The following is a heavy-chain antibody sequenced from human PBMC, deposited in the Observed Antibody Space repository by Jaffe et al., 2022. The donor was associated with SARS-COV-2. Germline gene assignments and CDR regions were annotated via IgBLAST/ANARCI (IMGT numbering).Heavy chain of an antibody. V-gene: IGHV3-7*01. CDR3: AREGSGSYYNLNWFDP. CDR2: IKQDGSEK. D-gene: IGHD3-10*01. CDR1: GFTFSSYW. Sequence: EVQLVESGGGLVQPGGSLRLSCAASGFTFSSYWMSWVRQAPGKGLEWVANIKQDGSEKYYVDSVKGRFTISRDNAKNSLYLQMNSLRAEDTAVYYCAREGSGSYYNLNWFDPWGQGTLVTVSS. J-gene: IGHJ5*02.